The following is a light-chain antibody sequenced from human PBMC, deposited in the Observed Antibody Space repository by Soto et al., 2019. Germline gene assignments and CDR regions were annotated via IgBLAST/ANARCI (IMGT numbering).Light chain of an antibody. J-gene: IGKJ1*01. Sequence: EIVMTQSPATLSVSPGERATLSCRASQSVSSNLAWYQQKPGQAPRLLIYGASTRATGIPARFSGSGSGTEFTLTLSSLQSEDVAVYYCQQYNNWPQTFGQGTQVESK. CDR3: QQYNNWPQT. CDR2: GAS. V-gene: IGKV3-15*01. CDR1: QSVSSN.